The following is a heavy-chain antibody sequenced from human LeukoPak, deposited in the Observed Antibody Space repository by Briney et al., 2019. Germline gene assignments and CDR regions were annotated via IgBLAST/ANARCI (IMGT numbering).Heavy chain of an antibody. J-gene: IGHJ4*02. Sequence: GGSLRLSCAASGFTFSSYGMHWVRQAPGKGLEWVAVISYDGSNKYYADSVKGRFTISRDNSKNTLYLQMNSLRAEDTAVYYCAKDSGIQLLYYFDYWGQGTLVTVSS. V-gene: IGHV3-30*18. D-gene: IGHD5-18*01. CDR3: AKDSGIQLLYYFDY. CDR1: GFTFSSYG. CDR2: ISYDGSNK.